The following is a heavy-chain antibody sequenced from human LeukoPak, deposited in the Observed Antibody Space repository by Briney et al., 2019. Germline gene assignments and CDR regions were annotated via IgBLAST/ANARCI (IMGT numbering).Heavy chain of an antibody. V-gene: IGHV3-64D*09. CDR3: VKDPSYSSGWYSDY. J-gene: IGHJ4*02. D-gene: IGHD6-19*01. CDR2: ISSNGGST. Sequence: GRSLRLSCAASGFAFSSYAMHWVRQAPGKGLGYVSAISSNGGSTYYADSVKGRFTISRDNSKNTLYLQMSSLRAEDTAVYYCVKDPSYSSGWYSDYWGQGTLVTVSS. CDR1: GFAFSSYA.